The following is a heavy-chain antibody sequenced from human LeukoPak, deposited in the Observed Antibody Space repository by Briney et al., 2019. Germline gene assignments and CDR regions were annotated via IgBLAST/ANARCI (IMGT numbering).Heavy chain of an antibody. CDR3: AKGGESFHYYDSSGYYLSFDY. CDR1: GYTLTELS. Sequence: ASVKVSCKVSGYTLTELSMHWVRQAPGKGLEWMGGFNPEDGETIYAQKFQGRVTMTEDTSTDTAYMELSSLRSEDTAVYYCAKGGESFHYYDSSGYYLSFDYWGQGTLVTVSS. D-gene: IGHD3-22*01. J-gene: IGHJ4*02. CDR2: FNPEDGET. V-gene: IGHV1-24*01.